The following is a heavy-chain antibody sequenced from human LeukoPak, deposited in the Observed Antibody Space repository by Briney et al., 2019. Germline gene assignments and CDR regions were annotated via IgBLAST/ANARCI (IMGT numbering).Heavy chain of an antibody. J-gene: IGHJ5*02. Sequence: ASVKVCCKAFDYDFTNFGIHWVRQAPGQRLEWMGWIDAANGKTKYSQNFQGRVTFTRDTSANTAYMELSSLRSEDTAVYYCARCVRFGEFWFDPWGQGTLVTVSS. CDR1: DYDFTNFG. V-gene: IGHV1-3*01. CDR2: IDAANGKT. D-gene: IGHD3-10*01. CDR3: ARCVRFGEFWFDP.